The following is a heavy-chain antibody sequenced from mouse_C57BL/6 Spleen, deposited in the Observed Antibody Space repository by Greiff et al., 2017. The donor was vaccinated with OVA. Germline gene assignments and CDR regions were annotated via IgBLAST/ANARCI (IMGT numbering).Heavy chain of an antibody. CDR1: GFNIKDDY. V-gene: IGHV14-4*01. Sequence: VQLQQSGAELVRPGASVKLSCTASGFNIKDDYMHWVKQRPEQGLEWIGWIDPENGDTEYASKFQGKATITADTSSNTACLQLSSLTSEDTAVYYCTTITTVVDYWGQGTTLTVSS. J-gene: IGHJ2*01. CDR3: TTITTVVDY. D-gene: IGHD1-1*01. CDR2: IDPENGDT.